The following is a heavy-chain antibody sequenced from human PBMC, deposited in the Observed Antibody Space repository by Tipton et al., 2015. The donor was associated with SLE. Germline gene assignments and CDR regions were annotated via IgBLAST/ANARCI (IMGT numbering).Heavy chain of an antibody. CDR2: IYSGGST. CDR3: ARVWDYGDALDI. D-gene: IGHD4-17*01. Sequence: TLSLTCAVSGGSISSHYWSWIRQSPGTGLEWIGYIYSGGSTNYNPSLKSRVTTSVDTSKNQFSLNLNSVTAADTAVYYCARVWDYGDALDIWGQGTMVTVSS. J-gene: IGHJ3*02. V-gene: IGHV4-59*11. CDR1: GGSISSHY.